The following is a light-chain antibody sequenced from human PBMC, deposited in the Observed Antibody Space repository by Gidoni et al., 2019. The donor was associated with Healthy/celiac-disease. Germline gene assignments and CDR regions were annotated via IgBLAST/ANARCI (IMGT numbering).Light chain of an antibody. CDR2: GAS. J-gene: IGKJ2*01. V-gene: IGKV3-20*01. Sequence: EIGLTQSPGTLSLFPGERATLSCRASQIVSSSYLAWYQQKPGQAPRLLIYGASSRATGIPDRFSGSGSGTDFTLTISRLEPEDFAVYYCQQYGSSPVTFGQGTKLEIK. CDR3: QQYGSSPVT. CDR1: QIVSSSY.